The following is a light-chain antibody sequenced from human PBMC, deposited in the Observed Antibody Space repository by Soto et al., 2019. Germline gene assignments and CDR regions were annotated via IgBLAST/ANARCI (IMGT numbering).Light chain of an antibody. CDR3: SSYTSSSTPVV. Sequence: QSALTQPASVSGSPGQSITISCTGTSSDVGGYNYVSWYQQHPGKAPKLMIYEVSNRPSGVSNRFSVSKSGNTASLTISGLQAEDEDDYYCSSYTSSSTPVVFGGGTKLTVL. CDR1: SSDVGGYNY. CDR2: EVS. J-gene: IGLJ2*01. V-gene: IGLV2-14*01.